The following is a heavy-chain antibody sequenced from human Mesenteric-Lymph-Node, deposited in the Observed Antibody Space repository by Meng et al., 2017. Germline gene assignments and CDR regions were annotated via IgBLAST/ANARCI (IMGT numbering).Heavy chain of an antibody. Sequence: ELQLVESGGGLVKPGGSVESSCAASGFTFSSYTMNWVRRAPGKGLDWVSSISSSSNYIYSADSVKGRFAVSRENANNALYVQMNSQRAEDTGVYYCAGDTPGLLFGYWGQGTLVTVSS. D-gene: IGHD5-18*01. CDR2: ISSSSNYI. CDR1: GFTFSSYT. V-gene: IGHV3-21*01. CDR3: AGDTPGLLFGY. J-gene: IGHJ4*02.